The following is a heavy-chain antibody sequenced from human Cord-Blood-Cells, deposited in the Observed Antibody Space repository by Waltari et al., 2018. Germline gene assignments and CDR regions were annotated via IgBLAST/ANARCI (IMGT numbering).Heavy chain of an antibody. Sequence: QVQLVQSGAEVQKPRPSVKASCTASGYTFTSYYMHWVRQAPGQGLGWRGIINPSCSSTSYAQKFQGRVTMTRDTSTSKVYMELSSLRSEDTAVYYCARRIAAAGNWFDPWGQGTLVTVSS. J-gene: IGHJ5*02. CDR2: INPSCSST. CDR3: ARRIAAAGNWFDP. V-gene: IGHV1-46*01. D-gene: IGHD6-13*01. CDR1: GYTFTSYY.